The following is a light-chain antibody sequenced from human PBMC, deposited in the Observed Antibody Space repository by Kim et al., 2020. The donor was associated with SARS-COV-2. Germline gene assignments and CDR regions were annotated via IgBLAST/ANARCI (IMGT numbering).Light chain of an antibody. Sequence: EKVMTQSPATLSASPGERATLSCRASQTISGNLAWFQQKPGQAPRLLIYGASNRATGVPARFSGSGSGTDFTLTISRVEPEDSAVYYCQRYNDWLRTFGQGTKVDIK. J-gene: IGKJ1*01. CDR1: QTISGN. V-gene: IGKV3-15*01. CDR2: GAS. CDR3: QRYNDWLRT.